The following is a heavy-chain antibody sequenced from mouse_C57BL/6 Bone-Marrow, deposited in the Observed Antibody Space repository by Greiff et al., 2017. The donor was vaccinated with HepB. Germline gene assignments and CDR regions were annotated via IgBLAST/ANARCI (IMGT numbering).Heavy chain of an antibody. D-gene: IGHD2-10*01. Sequence: VQRVESGPGLVQPSQSLSITCTVSGFSLTSYGVHWVRQSPGKGLEWLGVIWRGGSTDYNAAFMSRLSITKDNSKSQVFFKMNSLQADDTAIYYCAKSKAYCLWFAYWGQGTLVTVSA. CDR2: IWRGGST. J-gene: IGHJ3*01. CDR1: GFSLTSYG. CDR3: AKSKAYCLWFAY. V-gene: IGHV2-5*01.